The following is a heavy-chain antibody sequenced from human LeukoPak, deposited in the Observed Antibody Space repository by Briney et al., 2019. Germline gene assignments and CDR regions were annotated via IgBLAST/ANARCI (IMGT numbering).Heavy chain of an antibody. CDR1: GFTFSSYG. Sequence: GGSLRLSCAASGFTFSSYGISWVRQAPGQGLEWMGWISAYNGNTNYAQKLQGRVTMTTDTSTSTAYMELRSLRSDDTAVYYCARDLGVAATNYYYYGMDVWGQGTTVTVSS. CDR3: ARDLGVAATNYYYYGMDV. V-gene: IGHV1-18*01. D-gene: IGHD2-15*01. J-gene: IGHJ6*02. CDR2: ISAYNGNT.